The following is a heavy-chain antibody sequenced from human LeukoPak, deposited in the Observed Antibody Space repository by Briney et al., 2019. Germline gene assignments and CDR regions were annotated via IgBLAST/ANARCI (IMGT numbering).Heavy chain of an antibody. D-gene: IGHD6-19*01. CDR3: ASEYSSGWAVPGY. J-gene: IGHJ4*02. CDR2: ISSSSSYI. Sequence: GGSLRLYCAASGITFSSYSMNWVHDAPGTGLEWVSSISSSSSYIYYADSVKGRFTISRDNAKNSLYLQMNSLRAEDTAVYYCASEYSSGWAVPGYWGQGTLVTVSS. CDR1: GITFSSYS. V-gene: IGHV3-21*01.